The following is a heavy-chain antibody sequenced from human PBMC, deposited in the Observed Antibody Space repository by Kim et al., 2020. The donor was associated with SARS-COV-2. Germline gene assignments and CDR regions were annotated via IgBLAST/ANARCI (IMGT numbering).Heavy chain of an antibody. CDR2: IIPIFGTA. CDR1: GGTFSSYA. V-gene: IGHV1-69*13. Sequence: SVKVSCKASGGTFSSYAISWVRQAPGQGLEWMGGIIPIFGTANYAQKFQGRVTITADESTSTAYMELSSLRSEDTAVYYCARIGGAGYYYGGYWGQGTLVTVSS. CDR3: ARIGGAGYYYGGY. J-gene: IGHJ4*02. D-gene: IGHD3-10*01.